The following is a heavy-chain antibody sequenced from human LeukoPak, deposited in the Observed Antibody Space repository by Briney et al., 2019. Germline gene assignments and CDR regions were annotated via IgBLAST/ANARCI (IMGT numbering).Heavy chain of an antibody. CDR3: ARDIGYYYDSSGYYLN. J-gene: IGHJ4*02. D-gene: IGHD3-22*01. CDR2: IYYSGST. Sequence: PSETLSLTCTVSGGSISSGGYYWSWIRQHPGKGLEWTGYIYYSGSTYYNPSLKSRVTISVDTSKNQFSLKLSSVTAADTAVYYCARDIGYYYDSSGYYLNWGQGTLVTVSS. CDR1: GGSISSGGYY. V-gene: IGHV4-31*03.